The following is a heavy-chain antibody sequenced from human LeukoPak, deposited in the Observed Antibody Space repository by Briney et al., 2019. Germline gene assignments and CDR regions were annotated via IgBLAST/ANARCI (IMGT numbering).Heavy chain of an antibody. CDR2: IIPILGIA. CDR1: GGTFSSYA. Sequence: ASVKVSCKASGGTFSSYAISWVRQAPGQGLEWMGRIIPILGIANYAQKLQGRVTMTTDTSTSTAYMELRSLRSDDTAVYYCARDLSSRLDYWGQGTLVTVSS. V-gene: IGHV1-69*04. CDR3: ARDLSSRLDY. J-gene: IGHJ4*02. D-gene: IGHD6-13*01.